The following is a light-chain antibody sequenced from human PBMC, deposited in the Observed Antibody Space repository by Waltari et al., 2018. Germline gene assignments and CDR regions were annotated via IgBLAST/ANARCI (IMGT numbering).Light chain of an antibody. CDR1: SSDVGGYNY. J-gene: IGLJ2*01. Sequence: QSALTQPASVSGSPGQSITLSCPGTSSDVGGYNYVSWYPQQPGKAPKVMIYDVSNRPSGVSNRFAGSKSGSTAYLTISGLQAEDEADYYCSSYTNTHTLIFGGGTKLTVL. V-gene: IGLV2-14*03. CDR2: DVS. CDR3: SSYTNTHTLI.